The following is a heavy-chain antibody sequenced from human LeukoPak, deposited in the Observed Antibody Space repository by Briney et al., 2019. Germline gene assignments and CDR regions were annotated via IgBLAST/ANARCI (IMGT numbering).Heavy chain of an antibody. CDR3: AREWELLYYFDY. J-gene: IGHJ4*02. V-gene: IGHV1-69*06. CDR2: IIPIFGTA. D-gene: IGHD1-26*01. Sequence: SVKVSCKASGGTFSSYAISWVRQAPGQGLEWMGGIIPIFGTANYAQKFQGRVTITADKSTSTAYMELSSLRSEDTAVYYCAREWELLYYFDYWGQGTLVTVSS. CDR1: GGTFSSYA.